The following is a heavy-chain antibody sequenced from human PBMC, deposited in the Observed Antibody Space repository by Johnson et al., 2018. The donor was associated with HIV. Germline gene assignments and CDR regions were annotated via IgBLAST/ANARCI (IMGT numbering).Heavy chain of an antibody. V-gene: IGHV3-11*01. D-gene: IGHD3-22*01. CDR3: AKGYDSSGYQGNGAFDI. J-gene: IGHJ3*02. CDR1: GFTFSDYY. Sequence: QVQLVESGGGLVKPEGSLRLSCAASGFTFSDYYMSWIRQAPGKGLEWVSYISSGGNSIHYADSMKGRFTISRDNAKNSLYLQMNSLRAEDTALYYCAKGYDSSGYQGNGAFDIWGQGTMVTVSS. CDR2: ISSGGNSI.